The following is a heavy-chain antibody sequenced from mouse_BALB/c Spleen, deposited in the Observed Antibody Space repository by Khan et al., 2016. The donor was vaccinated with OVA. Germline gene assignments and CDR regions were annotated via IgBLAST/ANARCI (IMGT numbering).Heavy chain of an antibody. CDR3: ARSNSYWYFDF. J-gene: IGHJ1*01. CDR1: GYTFTNYG. CDR2: INTYSGEP. V-gene: IGHV9-3-1*01. Sequence: QIQLVQSGPELKKPGETVKISCKASGYTFTNYGMNWVKQAPGKGLKWMGWINTYSGEPTYADDFKGRSAFSLATSASTAYLQIKNLKNEDTSTYFCARSNSYWYFDFWGAGTTVTVSS. D-gene: IGHD4-1*02.